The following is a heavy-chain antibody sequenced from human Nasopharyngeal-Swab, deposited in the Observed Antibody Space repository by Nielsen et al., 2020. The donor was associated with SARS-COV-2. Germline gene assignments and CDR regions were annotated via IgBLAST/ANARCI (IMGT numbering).Heavy chain of an antibody. J-gene: IGHJ4*02. Sequence: SVKVSCKASGGAFSTYAINWVRQAPGQGLEWMGGIIPIFGRANYAQKFQGRVTITADKSTSTAYMEVSSLRSEDTAVYYCARSQRSPTFDYWGQGTLVTVSS. V-gene: IGHV1-69*06. CDR2: IIPIFGRA. D-gene: IGHD2-2*01. CDR1: GGAFSTYA. CDR3: ARSQRSPTFDY.